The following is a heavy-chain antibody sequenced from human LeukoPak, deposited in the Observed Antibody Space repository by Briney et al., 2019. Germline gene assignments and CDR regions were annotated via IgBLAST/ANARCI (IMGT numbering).Heavy chain of an antibody. CDR3: SRYSGSQGWFDP. J-gene: IGHJ5*02. V-gene: IGHV4-28*01. CDR2: IDYSWTT. Sequence: SETLSLTCAVSGYSISRSNWWGWIRQPPGKGLECIGYIDYSWTTYYSPSLKRRVTISVDTTKNQFSLKLHSVSAVDTAVYYCSRYSGSQGWFDPWGQGTLVTVSS. D-gene: IGHD1-26*01. CDR1: GYSISRSNW.